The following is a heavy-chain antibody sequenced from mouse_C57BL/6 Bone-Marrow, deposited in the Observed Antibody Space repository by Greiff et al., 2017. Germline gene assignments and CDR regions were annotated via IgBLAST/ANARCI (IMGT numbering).Heavy chain of an antibody. CDR1: GFNIKDDY. D-gene: IGHD1-1*01. CDR2: IDPENGDT. V-gene: IGHV14-4*01. Sequence: VQLQQSGAELVRPGASVKLSCTASGFNIKDDYMHWVKQRPEQGLEWIGWIDPENGDTEYASKFQGKATITADTSSNTAYLQLSSLTSEDTAVYYCTIITTVVATGAYWGQGTLVTVSA. J-gene: IGHJ3*01. CDR3: TIITTVVATGAY.